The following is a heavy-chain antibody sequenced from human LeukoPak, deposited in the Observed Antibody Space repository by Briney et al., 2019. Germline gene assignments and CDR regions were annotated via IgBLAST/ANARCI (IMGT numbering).Heavy chain of an antibody. Sequence: SQTLSLTCAISGDSVSSNIAAWNWIRQSPSRGLEWLGRTYYRSRWYIDYAESVKSRLTINPDTSKNQFSLQLNSVTPEDTGVYYCARARIAVADAFDIWGQGTMVTVSS. D-gene: IGHD6-19*01. CDR3: ARARIAVADAFDI. V-gene: IGHV6-1*01. CDR2: TYYRSRWYI. CDR1: GDSVSSNIAA. J-gene: IGHJ3*02.